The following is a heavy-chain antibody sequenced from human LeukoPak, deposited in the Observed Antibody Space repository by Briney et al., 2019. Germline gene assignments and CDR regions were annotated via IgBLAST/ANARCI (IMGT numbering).Heavy chain of an antibody. J-gene: IGHJ4*02. D-gene: IGHD6-13*01. Sequence: KPSETLSLTCTVSGGSISSYYWSCIRQPPGKGLEWIGQINHSGSTNYNPSLKSRVTISVDTSKNQFSLKLNSVTAADTAVYYCARVGSSSFDYWGQGTRVTVSS. V-gene: IGHV4-34*01. CDR2: INHSGST. CDR3: ARVGSSSFDY. CDR1: GGSISSYY.